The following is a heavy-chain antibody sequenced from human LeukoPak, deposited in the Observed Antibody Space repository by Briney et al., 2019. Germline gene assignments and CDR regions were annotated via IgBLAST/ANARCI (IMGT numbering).Heavy chain of an antibody. Sequence: SVKVSCKASGGTFSSYAISWVRQAPGQGLEWMGGLIPIFGTANYAQKFQGRVTITTDESTSTAYMELSSLRSEDTAVYYCARGHCSSTSCYSVDYWGQGTLVTVSS. J-gene: IGHJ4*02. CDR1: GGTFSSYA. CDR2: LIPIFGTA. V-gene: IGHV1-69*05. D-gene: IGHD2-2*02. CDR3: ARGHCSSTSCYSVDY.